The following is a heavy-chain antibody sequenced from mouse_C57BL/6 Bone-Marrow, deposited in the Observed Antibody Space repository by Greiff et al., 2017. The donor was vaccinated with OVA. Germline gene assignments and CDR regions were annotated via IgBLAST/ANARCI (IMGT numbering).Heavy chain of an antibody. V-gene: IGHV5-4*01. J-gene: IGHJ2*01. CDR3: ARAGAITTVVALDY. D-gene: IGHD1-1*01. CDR1: GFTFSSYA. Sequence: VQLQQSGGGLVKPGGSLKLSCAASGFTFSSYAMSWVRQTPEKRLEWVATISDGGSYTYYPDNVKGRFTISRDNAKNNLYLQMSHLKSEDTDMYCCARAGAITTVVALDYWGQGTTLTVSS. CDR2: ISDGGSYT.